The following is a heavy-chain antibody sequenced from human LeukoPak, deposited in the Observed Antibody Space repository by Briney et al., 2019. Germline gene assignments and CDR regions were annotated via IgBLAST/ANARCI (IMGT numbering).Heavy chain of an antibody. J-gene: IGHJ3*02. V-gene: IGHV3-33*01. CDR2: IWYDGSNK. CDR1: GFTFSSYG. CDR3: ARFPSYANAFDI. D-gene: IGHD2/OR15-2a*01. Sequence: GRSLRLSCAASGFTFSSYGMHWVRQAPGKGLEWVAVIWYDGSNKYYADSVKGRFTISRDNSKNTLYLQMNSLRAEDTAVYYCARFPSYANAFDIWGQGTMVTVSS.